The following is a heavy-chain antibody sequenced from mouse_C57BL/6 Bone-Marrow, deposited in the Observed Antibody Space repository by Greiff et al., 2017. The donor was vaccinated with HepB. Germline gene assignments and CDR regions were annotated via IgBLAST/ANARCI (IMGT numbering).Heavy chain of an antibody. J-gene: IGHJ2*01. D-gene: IGHD2-3*01. CDR3: ARSSDGYYRVDY. V-gene: IGHV1-64*01. Sequence: VQLQQPGAELVKPGASVKLSCKASGYTFTSYWMHWVKQRPGQGLEWIGMIHPNSGSTNYNEKFKSKATLTVDKSSSTAYMQLSSLTSEDSAVYYCARSSDGYYRVDYWGQGTTLTVSS. CDR1: GYTFTSYW. CDR2: IHPNSGST.